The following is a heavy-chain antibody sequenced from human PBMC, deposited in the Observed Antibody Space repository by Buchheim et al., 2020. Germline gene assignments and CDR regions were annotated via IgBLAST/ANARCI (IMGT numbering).Heavy chain of an antibody. CDR3: ARDRYCSSTSCYPSGMDV. CDR1: GFTFSDYY. V-gene: IGHV3-11*06. Sequence: QVQLVESGGGLVKPGGSLRLSCAASGFTFSDYYMSWIRQAPGKGLEWVSYISSSSSYTNYADSVKGRFTISRDNAKNSLYLQMSSLRAEDTAVYYCARDRYCSSTSCYPSGMDVWGQGTT. D-gene: IGHD2-2*01. J-gene: IGHJ6*02. CDR2: ISSSSSYT.